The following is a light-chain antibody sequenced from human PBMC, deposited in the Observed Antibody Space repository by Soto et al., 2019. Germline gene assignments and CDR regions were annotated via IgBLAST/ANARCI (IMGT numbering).Light chain of an antibody. CDR2: DAS. Sequence: AIQLTQSPSSLSASVGDRVSITCRANQGIGSALAWYQLKPGAAPTLLIYDASTLESGVPSRFSGSRSGADFTLTISSLQPEDFATYYCQNFRSSAISFGGGTKVEIK. CDR1: QGIGSA. J-gene: IGKJ4*01. CDR3: QNFRSSAIS. V-gene: IGKV1-13*02.